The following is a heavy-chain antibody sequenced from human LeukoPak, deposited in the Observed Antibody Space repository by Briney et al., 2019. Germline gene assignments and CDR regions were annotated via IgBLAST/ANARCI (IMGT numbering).Heavy chain of an antibody. CDR3: ARGGSGCFDL. CDR2: IHSDGTSR. V-gene: IGHV3-74*01. D-gene: IGHD3-10*01. CDR1: GFTFSYYW. J-gene: IGHJ2*01. Sequence: GGSLRLSCAASGFTFSYYWMHWVRQAPGKGLVWVARIHSDGTSRTYADSVKGRFNISRDNAKNTVDLQMNSLRVEDTAVYYCARGGSGCFDLWGRGTLVTVSS.